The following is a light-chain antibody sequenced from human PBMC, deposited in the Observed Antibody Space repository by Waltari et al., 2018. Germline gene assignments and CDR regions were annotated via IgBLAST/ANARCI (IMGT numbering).Light chain of an antibody. J-gene: IGKJ1*01. CDR3: QQYGSSPWT. CDR1: RVGTRTY. Sequence: YSRATRVGTRTYFGGYQQEPGQAPRILIYGASSRATGIPDRFSGSGSGTDFTITISRLEPEDFAVYYCQQYGSSPWTFGQGTKVEIK. V-gene: IGKV3-20*01. CDR2: GAS.